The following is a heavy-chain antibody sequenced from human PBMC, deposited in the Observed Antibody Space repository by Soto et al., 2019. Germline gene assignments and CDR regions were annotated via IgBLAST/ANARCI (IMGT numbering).Heavy chain of an antibody. V-gene: IGHV1-18*01. J-gene: IGHJ3*02. D-gene: IGHD3-16*02. CDR2: ISTYNGNT. CDR3: ARGAFGLWELSSGDALDI. Sequence: DQLVQSGAEAKKPGASVKVSCKASGYTFTSYGISWVRQAPGQGLEWMGWISTYNGNTDYAQKLQGRVTMTTDTSTTTAYMVRRSLRSDDTAVYYWARGAFGLWELSSGDALDIWGQGTMVTVSS. CDR1: GYTFTSYG.